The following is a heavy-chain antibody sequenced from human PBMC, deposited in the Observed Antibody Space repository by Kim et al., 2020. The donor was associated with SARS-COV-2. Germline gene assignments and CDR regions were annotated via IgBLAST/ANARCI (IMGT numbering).Heavy chain of an antibody. CDR1: GGSISNYY. D-gene: IGHD3-22*01. V-gene: IGHV4-59*01. CDR3: ARAPSGYSRFFDY. CDR2: IYYSGSGST. J-gene: IGHJ4*02. Sequence: SETLSLTCTVSGGSISNYYWSWIRQPPGKGLEWIGYIYYSGSGSTNYNPSLKSRVTISVDTSKNQFSLKFSSVTAADTAVYYCARAPSGYSRFFDYWGQGTLVTVSS.